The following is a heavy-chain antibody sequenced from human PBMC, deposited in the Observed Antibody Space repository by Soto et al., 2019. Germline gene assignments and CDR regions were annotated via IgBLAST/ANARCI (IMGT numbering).Heavy chain of an antibody. CDR1: GFTFSSYA. CDR3: AKDPTWGSSSWYWFDP. Sequence: VGSLRLSCAASGFTFSSYAMSWVRQAPGKGLEWVSAISGSGGSTYYADSVKVRFTISRDNSKNTLYLQMNSLRAEDTAVYYCAKDPTWGSSSWYWFDPWGQGTLVTVSS. D-gene: IGHD6-13*01. V-gene: IGHV3-23*01. CDR2: ISGSGGST. J-gene: IGHJ5*02.